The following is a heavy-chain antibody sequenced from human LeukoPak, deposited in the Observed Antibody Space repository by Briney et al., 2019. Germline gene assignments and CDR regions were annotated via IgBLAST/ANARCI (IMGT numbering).Heavy chain of an antibody. CDR2: ISGYNGNT. D-gene: IGHD3-10*01. CDR3: ARWNLGTYGSVDY. Sequence: ASVKVSCKASGYSFSSYGINWVRQAPGQRLEWMGWISGYNGNTNYAQKFQGRVTMTTDTSTSTAYMELRSLRSDDTAVYYCARWNLGTYGSVDYWGQGTLVTVSS. V-gene: IGHV1-18*01. CDR1: GYSFSSYG. J-gene: IGHJ4*02.